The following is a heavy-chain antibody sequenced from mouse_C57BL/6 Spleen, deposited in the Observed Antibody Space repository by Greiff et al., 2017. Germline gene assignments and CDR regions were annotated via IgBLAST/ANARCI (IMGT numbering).Heavy chain of an antibody. J-gene: IGHJ2*01. D-gene: IGHD2-4*01. Sequence: QVQLQQSDAELVKPGASVKISCKVSGYTFTDHTIHWMKQRPEQGLEWIGYIYPRDGSTKYNEKFKGKATLTANKSSTTAYMQLNSLTSEDSAVXVCARRGLRGYFDYWGQGTTLTVSS. CDR2: IYPRDGST. CDR1: GYTFTDHT. V-gene: IGHV1-78*01. CDR3: ARRGLRGYFDY.